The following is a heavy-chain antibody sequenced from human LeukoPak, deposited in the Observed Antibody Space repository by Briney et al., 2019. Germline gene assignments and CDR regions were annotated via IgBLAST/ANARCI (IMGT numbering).Heavy chain of an antibody. V-gene: IGHV4-34*01. CDR2: INHSGST. CDR3: ARNRQVLRYYGSGSYFHYYGMDV. D-gene: IGHD3-10*01. Sequence: PSETPSLTCAVYGGSFSGYYWSWIRQPPGKGLEWIGEINHSGSTNYNPSLKSRVTISVDTSKNQFSLKLSSVTAADTAVYYCARNRQVLRYYGSGSYFHYYGMDVWGQGTTVTVSS. J-gene: IGHJ6*02. CDR1: GGSFSGYY.